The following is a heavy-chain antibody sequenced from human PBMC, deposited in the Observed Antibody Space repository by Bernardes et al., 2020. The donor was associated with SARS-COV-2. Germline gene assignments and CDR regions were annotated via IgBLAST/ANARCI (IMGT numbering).Heavy chain of an antibody. D-gene: IGHD4-4*01. V-gene: IGHV3-23*01. J-gene: IGHJ4*02. CDR2: ISAIKNT. CDR3: TTELQYDNLY. CDR1: GLVFSNTD. Sequence: GGSLRLCCVTSGLVFSNTDMAWVRQAPGKGLEWVATISAIKNTHYADPVKGRFTISRDDVNNALYLQMNNLRVEDTATYYCTTELQYDNLYWGQGARVTVSS.